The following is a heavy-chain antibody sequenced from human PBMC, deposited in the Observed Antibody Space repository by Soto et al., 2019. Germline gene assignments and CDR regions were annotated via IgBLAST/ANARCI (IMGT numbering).Heavy chain of an antibody. D-gene: IGHD5-12*01. CDR2: IYNSGST. CDR1: GTSIISYY. CDR3: ESAREMAKLGFDY. J-gene: IGHJ4*02. Sequence: PSETLSLTCTVSGTSIISYYWSWIRQPPGKGLEWIGYIYNSGSTKYNPSLKSRVTISGDTSKNQFSLKVTSVTAADTAVYYCESAREMAKLGFDYWGQGTLVTVSS. V-gene: IGHV4-59*01.